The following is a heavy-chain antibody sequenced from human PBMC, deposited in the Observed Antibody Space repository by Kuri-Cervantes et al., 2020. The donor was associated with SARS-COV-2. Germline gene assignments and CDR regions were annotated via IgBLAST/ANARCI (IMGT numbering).Heavy chain of an antibody. D-gene: IGHD6-25*01. V-gene: IGHV4-39*07. CDR1: GGSISSTSDY. Sequence: SETLSLTCTVSGGSISSTSDYWGWIRQPPGKGLEWIGNIYYSGSTFYNPSLKSRVTISVDTSKNQFSLKLSSVTAADTAVYYCASESSVQRLFDYWGQGTPVTVSS. CDR3: ASESSVQRLFDY. CDR2: IYYSGST. J-gene: IGHJ4*02.